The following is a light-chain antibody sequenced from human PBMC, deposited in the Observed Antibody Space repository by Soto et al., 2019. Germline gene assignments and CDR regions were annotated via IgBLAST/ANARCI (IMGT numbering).Light chain of an antibody. CDR1: QGISND. CDR3: QNYNSAPRT. CDR2: VAY. Sequence: DIQMTQSPSSLSASIGDRVTISCRASQGISNDLAWYQQKPGKVPYLLIYVAYTSHSGVPSRFRGGGFGTDVTLTISSLHPEDVATYYFQNYNSAPRTFGQGTKVDIK. V-gene: IGKV1-27*01. J-gene: IGKJ1*01.